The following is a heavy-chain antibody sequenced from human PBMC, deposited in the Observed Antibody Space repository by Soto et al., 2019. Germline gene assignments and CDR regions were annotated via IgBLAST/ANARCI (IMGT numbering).Heavy chain of an antibody. Sequence: PGGSLRLSCAASGFTFDDYAISWVRQAPGKGLEWVSAISYSGGGTYYGDSVKGRFTISRDNSKNTLYLQMNSLRAEDTAVYYCAKDSTGYGEFDYWGQGTLVTVSS. D-gene: IGHD3-22*01. CDR3: AKDSTGYGEFDY. CDR2: ISYSGGGT. V-gene: IGHV3-23*01. CDR1: GFTFDDYA. J-gene: IGHJ4*02.